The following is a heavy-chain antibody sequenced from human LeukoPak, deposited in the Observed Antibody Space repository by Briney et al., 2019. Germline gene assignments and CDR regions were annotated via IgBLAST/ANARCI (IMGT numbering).Heavy chain of an antibody. CDR3: AKDQDVVVPAALSGLDY. J-gene: IGHJ4*02. Sequence: PGGSLRLSCAASGFTFSSYAMHWVRQAPGKGLEYVSAISSNGGSTYYANSVKGRFTISRDNSKNTLYLQMNSLRAEDTAVYYCAKDQDVVVPAALSGLDYWGQGTLVTVSS. CDR2: ISSNGGST. CDR1: GFTFSSYA. D-gene: IGHD2-2*01. V-gene: IGHV3-64*01.